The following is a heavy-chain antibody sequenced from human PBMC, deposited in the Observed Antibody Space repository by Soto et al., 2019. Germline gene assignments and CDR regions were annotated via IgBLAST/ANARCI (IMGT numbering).Heavy chain of an antibody. CDR3: ARLINQPLQWYSDF. CDR2: IYSSGST. CDR1: GGSVSGYY. J-gene: IGHJ4*02. V-gene: IGHV4-4*09. D-gene: IGHD2-15*01. Sequence: QVQLQESGPGLVKPSETLSLTCTVSGGSVSGYYWSWIRQTPGKGLEWIGYIYSSGSTDYNPSLRSRVSLSVDASKNQFFLEVKSATAADTAVYYCARLINQPLQWYSDFWGQGTLVTVTS.